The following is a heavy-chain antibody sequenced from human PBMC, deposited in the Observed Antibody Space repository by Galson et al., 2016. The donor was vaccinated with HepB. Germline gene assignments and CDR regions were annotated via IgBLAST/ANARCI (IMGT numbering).Heavy chain of an antibody. CDR3: ARFTQEWLDRVYYFDY. J-gene: IGHJ4*02. CDR2: ISGDGGST. Sequence: SLRLSCAASGFTFGRYAMSWVRQAPGKGLEWVSAISGDGGSTYYAGSVQGRSTSSRDRSTNTMYPQMNSLRTDDTAVYYCARFTQEWLDRVYYFDYWGQGTLVTVSS. V-gene: IGHV3-23*01. CDR1: GFTFGRYA. D-gene: IGHD6-19*01.